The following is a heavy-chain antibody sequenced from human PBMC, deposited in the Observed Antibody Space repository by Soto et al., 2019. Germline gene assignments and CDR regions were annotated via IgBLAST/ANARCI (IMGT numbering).Heavy chain of an antibody. D-gene: IGHD2-2*01. J-gene: IGHJ6*02. CDR2: ISAYNGNT. V-gene: IGHV1-18*01. CDR3: ASVHCISTSCYAYYYYYYGMDV. CDR1: GYTFTSYG. Sequence: ASVKVSCKASGYTFTSYGISWVRQAPGQGLEWMGWISAYNGNTNYAQKHQGRVTMTTDTSTSTAYMELRSLRSDDTAVYYCASVHCISTSCYAYYYYYYGMDVWGQGTTVTVSS.